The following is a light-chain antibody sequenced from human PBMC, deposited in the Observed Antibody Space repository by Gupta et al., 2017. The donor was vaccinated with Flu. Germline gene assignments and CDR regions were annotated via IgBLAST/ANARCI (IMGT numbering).Light chain of an antibody. J-gene: IGLJ3*02. Sequence: QSVLTQPPSVSAAPGQKVTVPCSGSSSSIGSNYVTWYQQLPGTAPKLLIYDNNKRPSGIPDRISGSKSGTSATLGISGLQTGDEADYYCGAWDSSLSAWVFGGGTKLTVL. CDR1: SSSIGSNY. CDR2: DNN. CDR3: GAWDSSLSAWV. V-gene: IGLV1-51*01.